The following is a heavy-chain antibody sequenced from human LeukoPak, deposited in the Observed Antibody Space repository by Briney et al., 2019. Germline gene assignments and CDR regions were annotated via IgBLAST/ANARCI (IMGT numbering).Heavy chain of an antibody. D-gene: IGHD3-10*01. V-gene: IGHV1-8*01. J-gene: IGHJ5*02. Sequence: GASVKVSCKASGYTFTSYDINWVRQATGQGLEWMGWMNPNSGNTGYAQKFQGRVTMTRNTSISTAYMELSSLRSEDTAVYYCARAKVVRGVFPINWFDPWGQGTLVTVSS. CDR2: MNPNSGNT. CDR1: GYTFTSYD. CDR3: ARAKVVRGVFPINWFDP.